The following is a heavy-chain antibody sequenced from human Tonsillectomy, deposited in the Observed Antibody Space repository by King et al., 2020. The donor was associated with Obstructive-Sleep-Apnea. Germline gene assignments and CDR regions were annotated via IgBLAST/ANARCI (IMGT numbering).Heavy chain of an antibody. D-gene: IGHD3-10*01. CDR1: GFTFDSYA. CDR3: AKEGGGSGVYWVDS. V-gene: IGHV3-23*04. Sequence: QLVQSGGGLVQPGGSLRLSCAASGFTFDSYAMSWVRQAPGKGLEWVSAINSRGTTFYADSVKGRFTISSDNSKYTVDLQVNSLRAEDTAFYYCAKEGGGSGVYWVDSWGQGTLVTVSS. CDR2: INSRGTT. J-gene: IGHJ5*01.